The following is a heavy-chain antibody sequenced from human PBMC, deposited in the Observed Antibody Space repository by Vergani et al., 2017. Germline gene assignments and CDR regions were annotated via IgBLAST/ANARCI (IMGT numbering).Heavy chain of an antibody. J-gene: IGHJ3*02. CDR1: GYSISSGYY. Sequence: QVQLQESGPGLLKPSETLSLTCTVSGYSISSGYYWGWIRQPPGKGLEWIGSISHSGYTFYSPSLKSRVSMSVDTSKNQFSLRVNSVTAADTAVYYCARANRWDHPEAFDIWGQGTMVTVSS. V-gene: IGHV4-38-2*02. CDR3: ARANRWDHPEAFDI. D-gene: IGHD1-26*01. CDR2: ISHSGYT.